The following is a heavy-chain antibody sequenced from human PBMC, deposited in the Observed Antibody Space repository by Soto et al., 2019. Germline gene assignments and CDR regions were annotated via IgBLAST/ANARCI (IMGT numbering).Heavy chain of an antibody. Sequence: SETLSLTCAVSGGSISSCGYSWSWIRQPPGKGLEWIGYIYHSGSTYYNPSLKSRVTISVDRSKNQFSLKLSSVTAADTAVYYCARVPGLWGQGTLVTVS. CDR1: GGSISSCGYS. CDR3: ARVPGL. V-gene: IGHV4-30-2*01. CDR2: IYHSGST. J-gene: IGHJ4*02.